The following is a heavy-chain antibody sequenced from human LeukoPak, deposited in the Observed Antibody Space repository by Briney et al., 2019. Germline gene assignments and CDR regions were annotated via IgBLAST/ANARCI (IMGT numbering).Heavy chain of an antibody. CDR3: ARGLGAYSSSWHYGYYYYGMDV. J-gene: IGHJ6*02. V-gene: IGHV4-34*01. Sequence: SETLSFTCAVYGGSFSGYYWSWIRQPPGKGLEWIGEINHSGGTDYNPSLKSRVTISVDTSKNQFSLKLSSVTAADTAVYYCARGLGAYSSSWHYGYYYYGMDVWGQGTTVTVSS. D-gene: IGHD6-13*01. CDR2: INHSGGT. CDR1: GGSFSGYY.